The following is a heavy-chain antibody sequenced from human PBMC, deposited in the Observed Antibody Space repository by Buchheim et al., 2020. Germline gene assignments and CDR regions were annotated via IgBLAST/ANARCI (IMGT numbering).Heavy chain of an antibody. CDR2: IIPLLDVT. J-gene: IGHJ4*02. CDR3: ATEQCGGGSCYRNFDS. V-gene: IGHV1-69*08. CDR1: GGTFSTYT. Sequence: QVQLVQSGAEVKKPGSSVKVSCKASGGTFSTYTISWVRQAPGEGLEWMGRIIPLLDVTNYAQNFQGRVTLTADKSTSTAFMELSTLRSGDTAVFYCATEQCGGGSCYRNFDSGGQGTL. D-gene: IGHD2-15*01.